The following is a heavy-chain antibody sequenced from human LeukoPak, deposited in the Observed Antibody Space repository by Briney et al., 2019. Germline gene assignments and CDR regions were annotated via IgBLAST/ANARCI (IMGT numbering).Heavy chain of an antibody. CDR3: AREAAEDSSSYPYRYFDY. Sequence: SETLSLTCAVYGGSFSGYYWSWIRQPPGKGLEWIGEINHSGSTNYNPSLKSRVTISVDTSKNQFSLKLSSVTAADTAVYYCAREAAEDSSSYPYRYFDYWGQGTLVTVSS. CDR1: GGSFSGYY. CDR2: INHSGST. V-gene: IGHV4-34*01. J-gene: IGHJ4*02. D-gene: IGHD3-22*01.